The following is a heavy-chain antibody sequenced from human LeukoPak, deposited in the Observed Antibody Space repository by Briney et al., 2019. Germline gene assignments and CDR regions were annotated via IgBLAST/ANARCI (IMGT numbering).Heavy chain of an antibody. V-gene: IGHV1-69*05. CDR1: GGTFSSYA. CDR3: ARRRDGDVDYYDSSGYHNWFDP. Sequence: ASVKVSCKASGGTFSSYAISWVRQAPGQGLEWMGGIIPIFGTANYAQKFQGRVTITTDESTSTAYMEMSSLRSEDPAVYYCARRRDGDVDYYDSSGYHNWFDPWGQGTLVTVSS. D-gene: IGHD3-22*01. J-gene: IGHJ5*02. CDR2: IIPIFGTA.